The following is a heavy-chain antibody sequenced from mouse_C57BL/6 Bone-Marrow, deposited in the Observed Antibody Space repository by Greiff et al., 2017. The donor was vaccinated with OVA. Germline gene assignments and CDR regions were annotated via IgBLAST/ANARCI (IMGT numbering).Heavy chain of an antibody. CDR2: IRSKSNNYAT. CDR3: VAITTVVVYWYFDV. D-gene: IGHD1-1*01. Sequence: EVQLVESGGGLVQPKGSLKLSCAASGFSFNTYAMNWVRQAPGKGLEWVARIRSKSNNYATYYADSVKDRFTISRDDSESMLYLQMNNLKTEDTAMYYCVAITTVVVYWYFDVWGTGTTVTVSS. J-gene: IGHJ1*03. V-gene: IGHV10-1*01. CDR1: GFSFNTYA.